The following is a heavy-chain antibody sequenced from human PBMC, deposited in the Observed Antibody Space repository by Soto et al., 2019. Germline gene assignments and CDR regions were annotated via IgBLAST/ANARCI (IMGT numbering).Heavy chain of an antibody. V-gene: IGHV4-34*01. CDR3: ARGKYYYDSSGYYLPVYFDY. CDR2: INHSGST. J-gene: IGHJ4*02. CDR1: GGSFSGYY. D-gene: IGHD3-22*01. Sequence: ETLSLTCAVYGGSFSGYYWSWIRQPPGKGLEWIGEINHSGSTNYNPSLKSRVTISVDTSKNQFSLKLSSVTAADTAVYYCARGKYYYDSSGYYLPVYFDYWGQGTLVTVSS.